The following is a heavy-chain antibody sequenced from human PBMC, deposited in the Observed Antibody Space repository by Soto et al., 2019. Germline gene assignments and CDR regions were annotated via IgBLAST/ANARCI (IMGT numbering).Heavy chain of an antibody. D-gene: IGHD5-18*01. V-gene: IGHV1-2*02. CDR3: ARVRIQLWYDAFDI. J-gene: IGHJ3*02. Sequence: GASVKVSCKASGYTFTGYDMHWVRQAPGQGLEWMGWINPNSGGTNYAQKFQGRVTMTRDTSISTAYMELSRLRPDDTAVYYCARVRIQLWYDAFDIWGQGTMVTVSS. CDR2: INPNSGGT. CDR1: GYTFTGYD.